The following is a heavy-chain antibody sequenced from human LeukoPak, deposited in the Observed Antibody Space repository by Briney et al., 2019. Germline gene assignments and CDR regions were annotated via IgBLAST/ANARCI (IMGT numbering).Heavy chain of an antibody. CDR3: ATGKGYHYY. V-gene: IGHV4-59*12. CDR1: GGSISNYY. J-gene: IGHJ4*02. D-gene: IGHD5-12*01. CDR2: ISDSGST. Sequence: SETRSLTCTVSGGSISNYYWTWIRQPPGKGLEWIGHISDSGSTNYNPSLKSRVSISGDTSKNQVSLKMASVTAADTAVYYCATGKGYHYYWGQGTLVTVSS.